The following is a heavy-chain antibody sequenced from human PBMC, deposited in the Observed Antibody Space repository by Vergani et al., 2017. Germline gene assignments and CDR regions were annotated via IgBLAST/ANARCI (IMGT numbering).Heavy chain of an antibody. D-gene: IGHD3-3*01. CDR3: ARTLMGDFWSGYWSNYYYYYMDV. V-gene: IGHV4-34*01. J-gene: IGHJ6*03. CDR1: GGSFSGYY. CDR2: INHSGST. Sequence: QVQLQQWGAGLLKPSETLSLTCAVYGGSFSGYYWSWIRQPPGKGLEWIGEINHSGSTNYNPSLKSRVTISVDTSKNPFSLKLSSVTAADTAVYYCARTLMGDFWSGYWSNYYYYYMDVWGKGTTVTVSS.